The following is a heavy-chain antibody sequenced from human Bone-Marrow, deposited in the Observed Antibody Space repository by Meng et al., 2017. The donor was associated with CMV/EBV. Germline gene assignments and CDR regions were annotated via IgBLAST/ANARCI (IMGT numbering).Heavy chain of an antibody. CDR2: IKSKTDGGTT. CDR3: TAPRITIFGVVIGAFAI. J-gene: IGHJ3*02. Sequence: GESLKISCAASGFTFSNAWMSWVRQAPGKGLEWVGRIKSKTDGGTTDYAAPVKGRFTISRDDSKNTLYLQMNSLKTEDTAVYYCTAPRITIFGVVIGAFAIWGQGKRV. D-gene: IGHD3-3*01. CDR1: GFTFSNAW. V-gene: IGHV3-15*01.